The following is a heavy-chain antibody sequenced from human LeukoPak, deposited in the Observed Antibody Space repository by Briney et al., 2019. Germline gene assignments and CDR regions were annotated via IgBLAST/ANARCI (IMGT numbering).Heavy chain of an antibody. D-gene: IGHD3-22*01. CDR1: GFNFSDYS. J-gene: IGHJ4*02. CDR2: ISSSTNYI. Sequence: GGSLRLSCAASGFNFSDYSMHWVRQAPGKGLEWVSSISSSTNYIYYRDSVKGRFTISRDNARNSLHLQMNSLRAEDTAVYYCASEIVDTFDYWGQGTLVTVSS. CDR3: ASEIVDTFDY. V-gene: IGHV3-21*01.